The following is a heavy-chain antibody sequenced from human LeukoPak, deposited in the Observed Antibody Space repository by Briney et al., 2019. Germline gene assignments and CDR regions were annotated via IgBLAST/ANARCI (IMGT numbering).Heavy chain of an antibody. CDR2: IYYSGST. V-gene: IGHV4-59*08. J-gene: IGHJ4*02. CDR1: GGSISSYY. Sequence: SETLSLTCTVSGGSISSYYWSWIRQPPGKGLEWIGYIYYSGSTNYNPSLKSRVTISVDTSKNQFSLKLSSVTAADTAVYYCARGSWIQLWFYFDYWGQGTLVTVSS. D-gene: IGHD5-18*01. CDR3: ARGSWIQLWFYFDY.